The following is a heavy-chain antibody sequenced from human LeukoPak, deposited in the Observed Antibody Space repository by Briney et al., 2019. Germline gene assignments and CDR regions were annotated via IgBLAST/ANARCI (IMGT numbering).Heavy chain of an antibody. J-gene: IGHJ5*02. Sequence: SETLSLTCTVSGGSISSYYWSWIRQPPGKGLEWIGEINHSGSTNYNPSLKSRVTISVDTSKNQFSLKLSSVTAADTAVYYCARGGLGYCSSTSCLAYWFDPWGQGTLVTVSS. CDR3: ARGGLGYCSSTSCLAYWFDP. V-gene: IGHV4-34*01. D-gene: IGHD2-2*01. CDR1: GGSISSYY. CDR2: INHSGST.